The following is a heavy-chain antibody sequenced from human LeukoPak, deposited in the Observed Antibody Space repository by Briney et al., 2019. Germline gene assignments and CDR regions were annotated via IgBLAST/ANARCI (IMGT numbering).Heavy chain of an antibody. V-gene: IGHV3-48*02. CDR2: ISTSSNTI. CDR3: ARDRGTSGYLP. CDR1: GFTFSSYS. J-gene: IGHJ5*02. D-gene: IGHD3-22*01. Sequence: PGGSLRVSCAASGFTFSSYSMNWVRQAPGKGLEWVSYISTSSNTIHYADSVKGRFTISRDNAKNSLYLQMSSLRDEDTAVYYCARDRGTSGYLPWGQGTLVTVSS.